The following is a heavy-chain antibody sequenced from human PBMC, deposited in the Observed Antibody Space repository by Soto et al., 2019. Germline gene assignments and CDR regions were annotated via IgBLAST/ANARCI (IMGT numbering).Heavy chain of an antibody. Sequence: QVQLVQSGAEVKKPGSSVKVSCKASGGTFSSYAISWVRQAPGQGLEWMGGIIPIFGTANYAQKFQGRVTITADESTSTAYMELRSLRSEDTAVYYCARVAPPDVYGDYAETKAFDYWGQGTLVTVSS. CDR1: GGTFSSYA. J-gene: IGHJ4*02. V-gene: IGHV1-69*12. CDR2: IIPIFGTA. D-gene: IGHD4-17*01. CDR3: ARVAPPDVYGDYAETKAFDY.